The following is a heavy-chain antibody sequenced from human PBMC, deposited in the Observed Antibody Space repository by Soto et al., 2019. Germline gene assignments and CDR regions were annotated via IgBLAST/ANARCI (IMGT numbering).Heavy chain of an antibody. CDR3: ARDRANGDDFWSGPYYYGMDV. V-gene: IGHV1-69*13. CDR1: GGTFSSYA. Sequence: SVKVSCKASGGTFSSYAISWARQAPGQGLEWMGGIIPIFGTANYAQKFQGRVTITADESTSTAYMELSSLRSEDTAVYYCARDRANGDDFWSGPYYYGMDVWGQGTTVTVSS. D-gene: IGHD3-3*01. J-gene: IGHJ6*02. CDR2: IIPIFGTA.